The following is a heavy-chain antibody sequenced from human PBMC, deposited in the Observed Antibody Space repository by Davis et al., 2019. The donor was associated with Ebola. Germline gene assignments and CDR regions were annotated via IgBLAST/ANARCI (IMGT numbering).Heavy chain of an antibody. V-gene: IGHV5-51*01. D-gene: IGHD2-2*01. CDR3: ARQGSVVPAAKDYYYYGMDV. Sequence: GESLKISCKGSGYSFTSYWIGWVRQMPGKGLEWMGIIYPGDSDTSYSPSFQGQVTISVDKSINTAYLQWSSLKASDTAMYYCARQGSVVPAAKDYYYYGMDVWGKGTTVTVSS. J-gene: IGHJ6*04. CDR2: IYPGDSDT. CDR1: GYSFTSYW.